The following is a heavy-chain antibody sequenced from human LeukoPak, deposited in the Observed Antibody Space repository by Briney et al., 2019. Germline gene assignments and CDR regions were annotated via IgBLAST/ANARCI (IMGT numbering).Heavy chain of an antibody. V-gene: IGHV1-69*06. CDR3: AASQPYDYVWGSYLKWEYYGMDV. J-gene: IGHJ6*04. CDR2: IIPIFGTA. CDR1: GGTFISYA. Sequence: ASVTVSFKASGGTFISYAISWVRQAPGQGLEWMGGIIPIFGTANYAQKFQGRVTITADKSTSTAYMELSSLRSEDTAVYYCAASQPYDYVWGSYLKWEYYGMDVWGKGTTVTVSS. D-gene: IGHD3-16*02.